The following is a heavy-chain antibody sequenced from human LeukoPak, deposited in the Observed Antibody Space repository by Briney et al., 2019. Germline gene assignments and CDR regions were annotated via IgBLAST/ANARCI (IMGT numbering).Heavy chain of an antibody. J-gene: IGHJ4*02. CDR3: ARGDCSSTSCLVLDY. Sequence: ASVKVSCKASGYTFTGYYLHWVRQAPGQGLEWMGWINPNSGGTNYAQKFQDRVTMTRDTSISTAYMELSRLRSDDTAAYYCARGDCSSTSCLVLDYWGQGTLVTVSS. CDR2: INPNSGGT. D-gene: IGHD2-2*01. V-gene: IGHV1-2*02. CDR1: GYTFTGYY.